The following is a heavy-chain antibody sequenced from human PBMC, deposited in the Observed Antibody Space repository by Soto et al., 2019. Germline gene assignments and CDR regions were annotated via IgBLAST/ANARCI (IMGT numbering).Heavy chain of an antibody. CDR1: GGSMSKRDYY. V-gene: IGHV4-39*01. D-gene: IGHD3-16*01. CDR3: ARHLGNGPDY. J-gene: IGHJ4*02. CDR2: IYYSGST. Sequence: SETLPLTWTVSGGSMSKRDYYWGWIRQPPGKGLEWIGSIYYSGSTYYNPSLKSRVTISVDTSKNQFSLKLSSVTAADTAVYYCARHLGNGPDYWGQGTLVTVSS.